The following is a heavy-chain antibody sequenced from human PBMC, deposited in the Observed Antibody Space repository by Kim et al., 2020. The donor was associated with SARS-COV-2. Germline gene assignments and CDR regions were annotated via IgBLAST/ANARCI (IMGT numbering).Heavy chain of an antibody. CDR2: ISSSSSYI. V-gene: IGHV3-21*01. CDR3: ARDGDGYYDILTGYVNLFDY. J-gene: IGHJ4*02. Sequence: GGSLRLSCAASGFTFSSYSMNWVRQAPGKGLEWVSSISSSSSYIYYADSVKGRFTISRDNAKKSLYLQMNSLRAEDTAVYYCARDGDGYYDILTGYVNLFDYWGKGTLVTVSS. D-gene: IGHD3-9*01. CDR1: GFTFSSYS.